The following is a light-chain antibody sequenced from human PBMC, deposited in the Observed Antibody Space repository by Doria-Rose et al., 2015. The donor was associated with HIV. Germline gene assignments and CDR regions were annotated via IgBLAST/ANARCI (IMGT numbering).Light chain of an antibody. CDR3: QQTYSSPPWT. CDR2: AAS. V-gene: IGKV1-39*01. CDR1: QTVSTY. Sequence: DIRVTQSPSSLSASIGDRVTITCRASQTVSTYLNWFQREPGKAPKLLINAASRLQSGVPSRFSGSGSGTDFTLTISGLQPGDFATYYCQQTYSSPPWTFGQGTKVEMK. J-gene: IGKJ1*01.